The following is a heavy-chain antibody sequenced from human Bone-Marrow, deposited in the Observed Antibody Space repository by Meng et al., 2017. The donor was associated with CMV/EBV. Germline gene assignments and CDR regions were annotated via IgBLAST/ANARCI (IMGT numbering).Heavy chain of an antibody. CDR1: GFTFSSYS. Sequence: GESLKISCAASGFTFSSYSMNWVRQAPGKGLEWVSAISGSGGSTYYADSVKGRFTISRDNSKNTLYLQMNSLRAEDTAVYYCAKVTRVVPAAIGAFDIWGQGTMVTVSS. V-gene: IGHV3-23*01. CDR3: AKVTRVVPAAIGAFDI. CDR2: ISGSGGST. D-gene: IGHD2-2*01. J-gene: IGHJ3*02.